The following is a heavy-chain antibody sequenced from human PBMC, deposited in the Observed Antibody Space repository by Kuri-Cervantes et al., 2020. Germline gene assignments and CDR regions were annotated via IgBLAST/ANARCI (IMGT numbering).Heavy chain of an antibody. D-gene: IGHD4-23*01. CDR3: ARSTVVALSLFDF. Sequence: GESLKISCAASGFTFSDYYMSWIRQAPGKGLEWVSYIGSSGSTIYYADSVKGRFTISRDNAKNSLYLQMNSLRAEDTAVYYCARSTVVALSLFDFWGQGTMVTVSS. J-gene: IGHJ3*01. V-gene: IGHV3-11*04. CDR1: GFTFSDYY. CDR2: IGSSGSTI.